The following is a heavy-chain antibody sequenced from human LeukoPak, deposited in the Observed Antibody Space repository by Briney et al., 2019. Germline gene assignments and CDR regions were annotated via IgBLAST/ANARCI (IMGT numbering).Heavy chain of an antibody. J-gene: IGHJ3*02. D-gene: IGHD6-19*01. V-gene: IGHV3-21*01. CDR1: GFTFSSYS. Sequence: GGSLRLSCAASGFTFSSYSMNWVRQAPGKGLEWVSSISSSSSYIYYADSVKGRFTISRDNAKNSLYLQMNSLRAEDTAVYYCARDGDSSGWQPYAFDIWGQGTMVTVYS. CDR2: ISSSSSYI. CDR3: ARDGDSSGWQPYAFDI.